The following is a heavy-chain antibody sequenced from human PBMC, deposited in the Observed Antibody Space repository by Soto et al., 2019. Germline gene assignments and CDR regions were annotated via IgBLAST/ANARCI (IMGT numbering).Heavy chain of an antibody. CDR2: IYASGGT. Sequence: QITLKESGPTLVKSTQTLTLTCTFSGFSLSSGGGAVGWIRQPPGKALEWLAIIYASGGTHYSPSLKTRITITKDTSKNQVVLTMTNMDPVDTATYYCGHRRDVATRCWFDPWGQGSLVTVSS. CDR3: GHRRDVATRCWFDP. D-gene: IGHD6-6*01. CDR1: GFSLSSGGGA. J-gene: IGHJ5*02. V-gene: IGHV2-5*01.